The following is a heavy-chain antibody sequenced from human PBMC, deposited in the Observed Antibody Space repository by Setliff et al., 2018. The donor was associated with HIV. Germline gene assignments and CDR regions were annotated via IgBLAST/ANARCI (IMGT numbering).Heavy chain of an antibody. CDR3: ARDRHHYDSSGFDAFDL. CDR2: IIPLFGTA. CDR1: GGTFSNYA. V-gene: IGHV1-69*13. Sequence: SVKVSCKASGGTFSNYAFSWVRQAPGQGLEWMGGIIPLFGTANYAQNFQGRVTITADASTGTAYMELSSLRSEDTAMYYCARDRHHYDSSGFDAFDLWGQGTMVTVSS. J-gene: IGHJ3*01. D-gene: IGHD3-22*01.